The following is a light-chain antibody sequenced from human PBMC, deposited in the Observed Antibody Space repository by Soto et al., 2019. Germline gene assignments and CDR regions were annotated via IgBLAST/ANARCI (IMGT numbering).Light chain of an antibody. V-gene: IGLV2-14*01. CDR3: AAWDDILNGYV. J-gene: IGLJ1*01. CDR2: EVS. CDR1: SSDVGNYKY. Sequence: QSVLTQPASVSGSPGQSITISCTGTSSDVGNYKYVSWYQQHPGKAPKLIIYEVSNRPSGVSDRFSGSKSGNTAFLTIRGLQSEDEADYYCAAWDDILNGYVFGGGTKVTVL.